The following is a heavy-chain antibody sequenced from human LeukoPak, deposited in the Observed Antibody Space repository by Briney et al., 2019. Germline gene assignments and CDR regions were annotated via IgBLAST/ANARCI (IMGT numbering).Heavy chain of an antibody. J-gene: IGHJ4*02. CDR1: GFPFSSYW. CDR3: TRVGYIDEGIDY. Sequence: GGSLRLSCVASGFPFSSYWMTWVRQAPGKGLEWVANIKQDGSKKSYVDSVKGRFTISSDNAKNSLYLQMNSLRAEDTAIYYCTRVGYIDEGIDYWGQGTLVTVSS. CDR2: IKQDGSKK. D-gene: IGHD5-24*01. V-gene: IGHV3-7*04.